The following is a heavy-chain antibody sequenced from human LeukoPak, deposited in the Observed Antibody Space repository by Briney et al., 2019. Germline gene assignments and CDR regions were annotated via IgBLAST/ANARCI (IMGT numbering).Heavy chain of an antibody. Sequence: PGGSLRLSCAASGFTFSSYAMHWVRQAPGKGLEWVAVISYDGSNKYCADSVKGRFTISRDNSKNTLYLQMNSLRAEDTAVYYCARDFWWLPDYWGQGTLVTVSS. D-gene: IGHD3-3*01. CDR3: ARDFWWLPDY. CDR2: ISYDGSNK. J-gene: IGHJ4*02. V-gene: IGHV3-30-3*01. CDR1: GFTFSSYA.